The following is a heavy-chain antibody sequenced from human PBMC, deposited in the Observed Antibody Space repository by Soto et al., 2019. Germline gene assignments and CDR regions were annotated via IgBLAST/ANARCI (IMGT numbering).Heavy chain of an antibody. Sequence: SETLSLTCTVSGGSINTGGYYWNWIRQHPGKGLEWIGNIYYSGDTNYHPSLKSRVTISIDTSKNQFSLKVTSATAADTAVYFCARDGDCSGGTCYLGYGLDVWGQGTTVTVSS. D-gene: IGHD2-15*01. V-gene: IGHV4-31*03. J-gene: IGHJ6*02. CDR2: IYYSGDT. CDR3: ARDGDCSGGTCYLGYGLDV. CDR1: GGSINTGGYY.